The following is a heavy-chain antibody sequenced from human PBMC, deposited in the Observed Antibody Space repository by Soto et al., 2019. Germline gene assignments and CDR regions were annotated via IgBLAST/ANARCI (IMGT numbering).Heavy chain of an antibody. V-gene: IGHV4-39*01. CDR2: IYFGTT. Sequence: SETLSLTCTVSGGSISGSSFYWGWIRQPPGKGLEWIGSIYFGTTYYNPSLKSRVTISIDTSKNQFSLNLSSVTAADTALYYCARHRREYWEPPPYGMDVWGQGTTVTVSS. CDR1: GGSISGSSFY. J-gene: IGHJ6*02. CDR3: ARHRREYWEPPPYGMDV. D-gene: IGHD3-10*01.